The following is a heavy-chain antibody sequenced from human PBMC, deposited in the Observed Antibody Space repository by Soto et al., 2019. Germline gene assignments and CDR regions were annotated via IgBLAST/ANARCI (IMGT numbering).Heavy chain of an antibody. Sequence: GGSLRLSCAASGFTFSSYGMHWVRQAPGKGLEWVAVISYDGSNKYYADSVKGRFTISGDNSKNTLYLQMNSLRAEDTAVYYCAKVLSPGRGYCSSTSCPNYYYYYGMDVWGQGTTVTVSS. V-gene: IGHV3-30*18. CDR1: GFTFSSYG. D-gene: IGHD2-2*01. CDR2: ISYDGSNK. CDR3: AKVLSPGRGYCSSTSCPNYYYYYGMDV. J-gene: IGHJ6*02.